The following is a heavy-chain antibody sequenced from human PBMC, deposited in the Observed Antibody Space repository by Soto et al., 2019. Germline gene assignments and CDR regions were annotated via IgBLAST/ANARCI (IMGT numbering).Heavy chain of an antibody. CDR2: IYYSGST. CDR3: ARHVGYCSSTSWYEIYWYFDL. Sequence: QLQLQESGPGLVKPSETLSLTCTVSGGSINSSSYYWGWIRQPPGKGLEWIGSIYYSGSTYYNPSLHSRVTISVDTSNSQCSLKLSYVTAADTAVYYCARHVGYCSSTSWYEIYWYFDLWGRGTLVTVSS. CDR1: GGSINSSSYY. D-gene: IGHD2-2*01. J-gene: IGHJ2*01. V-gene: IGHV4-39*01.